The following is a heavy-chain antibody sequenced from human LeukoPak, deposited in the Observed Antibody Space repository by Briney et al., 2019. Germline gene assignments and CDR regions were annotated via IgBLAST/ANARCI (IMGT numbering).Heavy chain of an antibody. Sequence: SETLSLTCTVSGGSISSYYWSWIRQPPGKGLEWIGYIYYSGSANYNPSLKSRVTISVDTSKNQFSLKLSSVTAADTAVYYCAREGALRYFDWLPKRPFDYWGQGTLVTVSS. J-gene: IGHJ4*02. CDR3: AREGALRYFDWLPKRPFDY. V-gene: IGHV4-59*01. D-gene: IGHD3-9*01. CDR1: GGSISSYY. CDR2: IYYSGSA.